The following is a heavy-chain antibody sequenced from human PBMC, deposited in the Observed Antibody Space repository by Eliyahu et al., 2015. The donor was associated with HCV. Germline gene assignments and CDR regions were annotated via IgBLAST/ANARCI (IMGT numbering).Heavy chain of an antibody. CDR2: IYYSGST. CDR3: ARLVSGYDSFDY. CDR1: GGSISSSSYY. Sequence: QLQLQESGPGLVKPSETLSLTCTXXGGSISSSSYYWGWIRQPPGKXLEWIGSIYYSGSTYYNPSLKSRVTISVDTSKNQFSLKLSSVTAADTAVYYCARLVSGYDSFDYWGQGTLVTVSS. J-gene: IGHJ4*02. D-gene: IGHD5-12*01. V-gene: IGHV4-39*01.